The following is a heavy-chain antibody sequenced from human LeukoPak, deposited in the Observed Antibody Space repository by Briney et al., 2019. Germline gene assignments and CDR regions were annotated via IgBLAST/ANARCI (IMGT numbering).Heavy chain of an antibody. J-gene: IGHJ4*02. Sequence: GGSLRLSCAASGFTFTSYWMSWVRQAPGKGLEWVANIEQDGSDNYHLGSVMGRFTISRDNAKNSLYLQMNSLGAEDTAVYYCARDRGYCSGGTCRIHYFDYWGQGTLVTVSS. CDR3: ARDRGYCSGGTCRIHYFDY. D-gene: IGHD2-15*01. CDR2: IEQDGSDN. V-gene: IGHV3-7*04. CDR1: GFTFTSYW.